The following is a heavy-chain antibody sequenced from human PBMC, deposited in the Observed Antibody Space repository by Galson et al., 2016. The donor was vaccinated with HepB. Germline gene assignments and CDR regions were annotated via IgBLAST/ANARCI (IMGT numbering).Heavy chain of an antibody. V-gene: IGHV3-74*01. CDR1: GFTFSNFW. Sequence: SLRLSCAASGFTFSNFWMHWVRQAPGKGLMWVSRISRDGGVTNHADSVKGRFTISRDNAKSTLYLQMNSLRAEDTAVYYCAKDYRYGDSCCHFDSWGQGTLLTVSS. D-gene: IGHD2-15*01. CDR3: AKDYRYGDSCCHFDS. CDR2: ISRDGGVT. J-gene: IGHJ4*02.